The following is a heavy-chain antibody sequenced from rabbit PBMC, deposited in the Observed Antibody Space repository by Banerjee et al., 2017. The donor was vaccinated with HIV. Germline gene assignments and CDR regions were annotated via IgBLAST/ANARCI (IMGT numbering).Heavy chain of an antibody. CDR2: IYTSSGST. Sequence: QSLEESGGGLVQPEGSLTLTCKASGFDFSSNAMCWVRQAPGKGPEWIACIYTSSGSTYYASWAKGRFTISKTSSTTVTLQMTSLTAADTATYFCARSGGGAGYGLWGPGTLVTVS. D-gene: IGHD6-1*01. CDR1: GFDFSSNA. CDR3: ARSGGGAGYGL. V-gene: IGHV1S40*01. J-gene: IGHJ4*01.